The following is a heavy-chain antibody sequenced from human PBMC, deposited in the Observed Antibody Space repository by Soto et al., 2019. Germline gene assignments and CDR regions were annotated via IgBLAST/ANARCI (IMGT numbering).Heavy chain of an antibody. CDR3: TTDLSYYDSSGYYYSSFCCGMDV. CDR2: IGSSNSYI. Sequence: GGSLRLSCAASGFTFSTYSMKWVRQAPGKGLEWVSSIGSSNSYIFYADSVKGRFTMSRDNATNSLYLQMNSLKTEDTAVYYCTTDLSYYDSSGYYYSSFCCGMDVWGQGTTVTVSS. J-gene: IGHJ6*02. CDR1: GFTFSTYS. V-gene: IGHV3-21*03. D-gene: IGHD3-22*01.